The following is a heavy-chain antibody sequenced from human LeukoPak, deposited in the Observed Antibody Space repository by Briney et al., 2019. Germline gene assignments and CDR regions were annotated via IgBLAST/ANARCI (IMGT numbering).Heavy chain of an antibody. Sequence: PSETLSLTCVVSGGSISSTSYYWGWIRQPPGKGLEWIGSIYYSGSTYYSPSLKSRVTISVDTSKNQFSLKLSSVTAADTAVYYCARLLRVGYCSTTTCNWFDPWGQGTLVIVSS. CDR1: GGSISSTSYY. CDR3: ARLLRVGYCSTTTCNWFDP. CDR2: IYYSGST. V-gene: IGHV4-39*07. D-gene: IGHD2-2*03. J-gene: IGHJ5*02.